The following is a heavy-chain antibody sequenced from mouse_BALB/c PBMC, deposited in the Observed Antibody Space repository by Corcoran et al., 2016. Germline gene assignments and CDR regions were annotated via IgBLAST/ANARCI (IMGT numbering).Heavy chain of an antibody. CDR2: VNTYTGEP. V-gene: IGHV9-3-1*01. J-gene: IGHJ2*01. CDR1: GYTFTNYG. CDR3: ARLDY. Sequence: QIQLVQSGPALKKPGETVKISCPASGYTFTNYGMNWVKRVPGKGLKWMGWVNTYTGEPTYADDFKGRFAFSLETSASTAYLQINNLKNEDTATYFCARLDYWGQGTTLTVSS.